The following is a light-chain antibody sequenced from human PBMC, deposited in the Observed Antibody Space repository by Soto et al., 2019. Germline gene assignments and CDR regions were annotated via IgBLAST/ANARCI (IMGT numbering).Light chain of an antibody. CDR3: QQRYNWPPLT. Sequence: EIVLTQSPATLSLSPGERATLSCRASQSVGGYLAWYQQKPGQAPRLLIYDASTRATGIPARFSGSGSGSDFTLTISSLEPEDFAIYYCQQRYNWPPLTFGQGTRLEIK. CDR1: QSVGGY. J-gene: IGKJ5*01. CDR2: DAS. V-gene: IGKV3-11*01.